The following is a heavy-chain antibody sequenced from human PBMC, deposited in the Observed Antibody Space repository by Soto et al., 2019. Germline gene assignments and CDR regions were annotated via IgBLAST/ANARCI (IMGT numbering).Heavy chain of an antibody. D-gene: IGHD6-13*01. CDR3: ERGDSSSWYLNWFHP. V-gene: IGHV4-61*08. J-gene: IGHJ5*02. CDR2: IYYSGST. CDR1: GDTISTGGYY. Sequence: PSETLSLTCGVSGDTISTGGYYWSWIRQPPGKGLEWIGYIYYSGSTNYNPSLKSRVTISVDTSKNQFSLNLNSVTAADTAVYYCERGDSSSWYLNWFHPWGQGTLVTVSS.